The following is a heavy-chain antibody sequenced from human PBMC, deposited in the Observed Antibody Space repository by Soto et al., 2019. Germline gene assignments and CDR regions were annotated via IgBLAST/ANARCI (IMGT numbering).Heavy chain of an antibody. D-gene: IGHD3-10*01. CDR1: GYTFTSYD. CDR3: ARRSRVFRWFDP. V-gene: IGHV1-8*01. Sequence: QVQLVQSGAEVKKPGASVKVSCKASGYTFTSYDINWVRQATGQGLEWMGWMNPNSGNTGYAQKFQGRVTMTRNTSISTAYMELRSLRSEDTAVYYCARRSRVFRWFDPWGQGTLVTVSS. J-gene: IGHJ5*02. CDR2: MNPNSGNT.